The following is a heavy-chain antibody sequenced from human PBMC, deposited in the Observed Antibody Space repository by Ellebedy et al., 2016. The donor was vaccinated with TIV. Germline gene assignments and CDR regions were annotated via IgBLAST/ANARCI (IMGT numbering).Heavy chain of an antibody. CDR1: RYTFTSYY. CDR3: ARDPRASYCGGDCTPAPWFDP. J-gene: IGHJ5*02. CDR2: INPSGGST. D-gene: IGHD2-21*02. Sequence: ASVKVSXKASRYTFTSYYMHWVRQAPGQGLEWMGIINPSGGSTSYAQKFQGRVTMTRDTSTSTVYMELSSLRSEDTAVYYCARDPRASYCGGDCTPAPWFDPWGQGTLVTVSS. V-gene: IGHV1-46*01.